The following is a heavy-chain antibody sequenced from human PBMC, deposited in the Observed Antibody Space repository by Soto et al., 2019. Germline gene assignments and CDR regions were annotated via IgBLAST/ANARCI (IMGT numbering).Heavy chain of an antibody. D-gene: IGHD3-10*01. V-gene: IGHV4-59*01. CDR3: ARPLFGRGNWFDP. CDR2: IYYSGST. J-gene: IGHJ5*02. Sequence: SETLSLTCTVSGGSISSYYWSWIRQPPGKGLEWIGYIYYSGSTNYNPSLKSRVTISVDTSKNQFPLKLSSVTAADTAVYYCARPLFGRGNWFDPWGQGTLVTVSS. CDR1: GGSISSYY.